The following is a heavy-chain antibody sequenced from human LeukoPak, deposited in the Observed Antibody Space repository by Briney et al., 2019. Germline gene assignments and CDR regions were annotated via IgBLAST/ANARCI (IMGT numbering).Heavy chain of an antibody. CDR2: ISYDGSNK. D-gene: IGHD3-22*01. V-gene: IGHV3-30*14. J-gene: IGHJ3*02. CDR3: ARGLFLSGYLDAFDI. CDR1: GFTFSSYA. Sequence: GGSLRLSCAASGFTFSSYAMHWVRQAPGKGLEWVAVISYDGSNKYYADSVKGRCTISRDNLKNVLYLQMNSLKVEDTALYYCARGLFLSGYLDAFDIWGQGTVVTVSS.